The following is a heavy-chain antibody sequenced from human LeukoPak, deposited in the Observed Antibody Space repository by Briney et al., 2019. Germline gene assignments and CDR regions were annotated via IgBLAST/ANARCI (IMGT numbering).Heavy chain of an antibody. CDR2: IFYSGTT. V-gene: IGHV4-59*08. CDR3: ARHGSFSSGASV. D-gene: IGHD3-22*01. J-gene: IGHJ4*02. CDR1: GGSLSSYY. Sequence: SETLSLTCIVSGGSLSSYYWSWIRQPPGEGLEWIGYIFYSGTTNYNPSLKSRVTISVDSSKIQFSLKVSSVTAADTAVYYCARHGSFSSGASVWGQGSLVTVSS.